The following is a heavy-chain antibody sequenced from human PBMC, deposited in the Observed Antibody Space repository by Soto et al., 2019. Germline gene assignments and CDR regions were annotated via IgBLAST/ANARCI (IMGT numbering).Heavy chain of an antibody. V-gene: IGHV3-48*02. D-gene: IGHD3-22*01. CDR2: ISSSSSTI. CDR3: ARDSDSSGYLGVLVRFSAFDI. Sequence: GGSLRLSCAASGFTFSSYSMNWVRQAPGKGLEWVSYISSSSSTIYYADSVKGRFTISRDNAKNSLYLQMNSLRDEDTAVYYCARDSDSSGYLGVLVRFSAFDIWGQGTMVTVSS. J-gene: IGHJ3*02. CDR1: GFTFSSYS.